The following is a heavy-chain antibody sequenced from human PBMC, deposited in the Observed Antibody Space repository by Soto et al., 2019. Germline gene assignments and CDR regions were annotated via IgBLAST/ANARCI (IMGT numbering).Heavy chain of an antibody. J-gene: IGHJ6*02. CDR2: ISSSSYYI. CDR3: AREKEDEGSSSLRVYYGMDA. D-gene: IGHD6-6*01. Sequence: GGSLRLSCAASGFTLSTYRMPWVRQAPGKGLEWVSSISSSSYYIHYADSVKGRFTISRDSAKNSVYLQLSSLRAEDTAVYYCAREKEDEGSSSLRVYYGMDAWGQGTTVTVSS. CDR1: GFTLSTYR. V-gene: IGHV3-21*01.